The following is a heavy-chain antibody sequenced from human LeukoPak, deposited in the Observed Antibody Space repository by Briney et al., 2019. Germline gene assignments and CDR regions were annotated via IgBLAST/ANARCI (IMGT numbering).Heavy chain of an antibody. Sequence: PGGSLRLSCAASGFTFSSYWMHWVRQAPGKGLVWVSRINSDGSYTNYADSVKGRFTISRDNAKNTLYLQMNSLRAEDTAVYYCARDYGDYEPGRHHYYYYYMDVWGKGTTVTVSS. CDR3: ARDYGDYEPGRHHYYYYYMDV. J-gene: IGHJ6*03. CDR2: INSDGSYT. CDR1: GFTFSSYW. V-gene: IGHV3-74*01. D-gene: IGHD4-17*01.